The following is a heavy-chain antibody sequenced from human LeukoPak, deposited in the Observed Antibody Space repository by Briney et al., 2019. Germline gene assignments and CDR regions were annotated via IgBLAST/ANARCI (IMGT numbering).Heavy chain of an antibody. Sequence: GGSLRLSCAASGFTFSSYEMNWVRQAPGKGLEWVSYISSSGSTIYYADSVKGRFTISRDNAKNSLYLQMNSLRAEDTAIYYCAKRLSIGWNYFDYWGQGTLVTVSS. V-gene: IGHV3-48*03. CDR1: GFTFSSYE. J-gene: IGHJ4*02. CDR2: ISSSGSTI. D-gene: IGHD6-19*01. CDR3: AKRLSIGWNYFDY.